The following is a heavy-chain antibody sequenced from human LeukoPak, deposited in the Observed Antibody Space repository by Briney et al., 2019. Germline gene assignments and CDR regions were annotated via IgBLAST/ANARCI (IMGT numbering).Heavy chain of an antibody. J-gene: IGHJ4*02. D-gene: IGHD5-18*01. V-gene: IGHV4-59*01. CDR2: IYYSGST. CDR1: GGSISSYY. CDR3: ARVFGYSYGYGPFDY. Sequence: SETLSLTCTVSGGSISSYYWSWIRQSPGKGLEWIGYIYYSGSTNYNPSLKSRVTISVDTSKNQFSLKLSSVTAADTAVYYCARVFGYSYGYGPFDYWGQGTLVTVSS.